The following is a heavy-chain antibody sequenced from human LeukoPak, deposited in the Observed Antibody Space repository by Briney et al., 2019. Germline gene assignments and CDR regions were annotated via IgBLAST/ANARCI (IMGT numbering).Heavy chain of an antibody. CDR1: GYTFTSYY. V-gene: IGHV1-46*01. Sequence: ASVKVSCKASGYTFTSYYMHWVRQAPGQGLEWMGIINPSGGSTSYAQKFQGRVTMTRDTSTSTVYMELSSLRSEDTAVYYCARGYCSSTSCEEGSSWYWYYFDYWGQGTLVTVSS. CDR3: ARGYCSSTSCEEGSSWYWYYFDY. J-gene: IGHJ4*02. D-gene: IGHD2-2*01. CDR2: INPSGGST.